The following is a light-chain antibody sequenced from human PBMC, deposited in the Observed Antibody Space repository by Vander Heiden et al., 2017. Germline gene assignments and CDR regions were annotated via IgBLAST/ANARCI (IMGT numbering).Light chain of an antibody. J-gene: IGKJ4*01. V-gene: IGKV1-16*01. CDR1: QGIDNF. CDR3: QQYNFYPIT. CDR2: GAS. Sequence: DVQMTQSPSSLSAFVGDRVTITCRASQGIDNFLAWFQQKPGKAPKALIAGASTLQSRVPSRFSGSGYGKEFNLTISSLKHEDFATYYCQQYNFYPITFGGGTNVDI.